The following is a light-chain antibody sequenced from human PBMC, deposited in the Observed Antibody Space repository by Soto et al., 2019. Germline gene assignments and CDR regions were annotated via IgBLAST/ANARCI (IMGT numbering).Light chain of an antibody. J-gene: IGKJ2*01. Sequence: EIVLTQSPGTLSLSPGERATLSCRASESVTTNYLAWYQQKPGQAPRLLIYGASSRASGIPARFSGSGSGTDFTLTISRLEPEDFAVYYCQQYGTSRGTFGQGTKLEIK. CDR1: ESVTTNY. CDR3: QQYGTSRGT. V-gene: IGKV3-20*01. CDR2: GAS.